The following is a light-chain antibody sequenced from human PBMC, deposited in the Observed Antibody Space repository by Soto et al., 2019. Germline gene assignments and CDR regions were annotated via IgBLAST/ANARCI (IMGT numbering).Light chain of an antibody. J-gene: IGKJ1*01. V-gene: IGKV3-20*01. CDR1: QSVSSSY. CDR3: QQCGSSPS. CDR2: DTS. Sequence: EIVLTQSPGTLSLSPGERATLSCRASQSVSSSYLAWYQQKPGQAPRLLIYDTSSRATGIPDRFSGSGSGTDFPLAISRLEPDDFAVYYCQQCGSSPSFGQWTKVELK.